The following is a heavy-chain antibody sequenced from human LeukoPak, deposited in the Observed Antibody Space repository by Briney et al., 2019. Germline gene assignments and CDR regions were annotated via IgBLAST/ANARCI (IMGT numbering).Heavy chain of an antibody. V-gene: IGHV3-11*01. CDR1: GFTFSDYY. CDR2: ISSSGSTI. Sequence: GGSLRLSCAASGFTFSDYYMSWIRQAPGKGLEWVSYISSSGSTIYYADSVKGRFTISRENAKNSLYLQMNSLRAEDTAVYYCAVGYCSSTSCWADAFDIWGQGTMVTVSS. J-gene: IGHJ3*02. CDR3: AVGYCSSTSCWADAFDI. D-gene: IGHD2-2*01.